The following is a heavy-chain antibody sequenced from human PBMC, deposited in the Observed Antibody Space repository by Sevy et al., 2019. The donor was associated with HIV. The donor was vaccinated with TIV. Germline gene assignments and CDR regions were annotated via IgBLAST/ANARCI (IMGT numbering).Heavy chain of an antibody. J-gene: IGHJ5*02. CDR3: AKDGNDFWSGYYRP. D-gene: IGHD3-3*01. V-gene: IGHV3-30*18. CDR1: GFTFSSYG. Sequence: GGSLRLSCAASGFTFSSYGMHWVRQAPGKGLEWVAVISYDGSNKYYADSVKDRFTISRDNSKNTLYLQMNSLRAEDTAVYYCAKDGNDFWSGYYRPWGQGTLVTVSS. CDR2: ISYDGSNK.